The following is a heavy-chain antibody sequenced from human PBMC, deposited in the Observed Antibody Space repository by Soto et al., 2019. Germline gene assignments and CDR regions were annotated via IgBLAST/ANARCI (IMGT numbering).Heavy chain of an antibody. CDR2: IYYSGST. Sequence: QLQLQESGPGLVKPSETLSLTCTVSGGSISSSSYYWGWIRQPPGKGLEWIGSIYYSGSTYYNPSLKRRVTISVKTSQNQVPLKLRFVTAANTAFYFWATPPPRGYSSDWGQGTLVTVSS. CDR3: ATPPPRGYSSD. D-gene: IGHD5-18*01. V-gene: IGHV4-39*03. CDR1: GGSISSSSYY. J-gene: IGHJ4*02.